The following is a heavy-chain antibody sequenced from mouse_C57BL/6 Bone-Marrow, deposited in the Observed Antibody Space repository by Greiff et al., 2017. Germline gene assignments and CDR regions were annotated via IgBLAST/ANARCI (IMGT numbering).Heavy chain of an antibody. CDR1: GYTFPSYG. V-gene: IGHV1-81*01. J-gene: IGHJ3*01. CDR3: ERRGDLLWYPWFAY. Sequence: QVQLKASGAELARPGASVKLSCKASGYTFPSYGISWVKQRTGQGLEWIGEIYPRSGNTYYNEKFKGKATLTADKSSSTAYMELRRLTSEDSAVYFCERRGDLLWYPWFAYWGQGTLVTVSA. D-gene: IGHD1-1*02. CDR2: IYPRSGNT.